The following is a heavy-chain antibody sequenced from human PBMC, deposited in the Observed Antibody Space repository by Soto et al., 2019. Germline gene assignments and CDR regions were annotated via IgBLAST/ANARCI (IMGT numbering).Heavy chain of an antibody. J-gene: IGHJ4*02. CDR3: ARDAAVGLFDY. CDR2: ISGYNGNT. CDR1: GYTFTSYG. D-gene: IGHD1-26*01. V-gene: IGHV1-18*01. Sequence: QVQLVQSGAEVKKPGASVKVSCKASGYTFTSYGISWVRQAPGQGLEWMGWISGYNGNTKYEQKLQGRGTMTTDTATSTAYMELSSLRSDDTAVYYCARDAAVGLFDYWGQGTLVTVSS.